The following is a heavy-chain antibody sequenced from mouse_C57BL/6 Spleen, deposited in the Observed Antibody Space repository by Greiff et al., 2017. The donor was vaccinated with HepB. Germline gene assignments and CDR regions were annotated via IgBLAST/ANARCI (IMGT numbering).Heavy chain of an antibody. J-gene: IGHJ1*03. CDR3: ARQRAMITTWYFDV. CDR2: ISSGGSYT. CDR1: GFTFSSYG. Sequence: EVQLQQSGGDLVKPGGSLKLSCAASGFTFSSYGMSWVRQTPDKRLEWVATISSGGSYTYYPDSVKGRFTISRDNAKNTLYLQMSSLKSEDTAMYYCARQRAMITTWYFDVWGTGTTVTVSS. D-gene: IGHD2-4*01. V-gene: IGHV5-6*01.